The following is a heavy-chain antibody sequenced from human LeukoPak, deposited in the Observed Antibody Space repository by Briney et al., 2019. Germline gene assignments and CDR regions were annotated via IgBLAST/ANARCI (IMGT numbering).Heavy chain of an antibody. D-gene: IGHD1-26*01. CDR2: ISYDGSNK. Sequence: PGRSLRLSCAASGFTFSSYAMHWVRQALGKGLEWVAVISYDGSNKYYADSVKGRFTISRDNSKNTLYLQMNSLRAEDTAVYYSARPDDSGRPWDYWGQGTLVTVSS. CDR3: ARPDDSGRPWDY. CDR1: GFTFSSYA. V-gene: IGHV3-30-3*01. J-gene: IGHJ4*02.